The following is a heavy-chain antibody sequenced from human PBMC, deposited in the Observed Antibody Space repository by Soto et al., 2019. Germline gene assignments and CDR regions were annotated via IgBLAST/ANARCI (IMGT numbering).Heavy chain of an antibody. D-gene: IGHD2-21*01. CDR2: IYHSGSP. J-gene: IGHJ5*02. CDR3: ATLPPRIVVALLPIPT. Sequence: QVQLRESGPGLVKTSGTLSLTCVVSGGSISSTNWWTWVRQPPGKGLEWIGEIYHSGSPTFSPSLRGRATSSVDKSNNQFSLSRSSVTAADTAVYYCATLPPRIVVALLPIPTWGQGILVTVSS. CDR1: GGSISSTNW. V-gene: IGHV4-4*02.